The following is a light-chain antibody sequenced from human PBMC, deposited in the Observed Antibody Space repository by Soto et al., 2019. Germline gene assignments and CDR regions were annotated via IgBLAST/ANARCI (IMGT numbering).Light chain of an antibody. CDR2: FAS. V-gene: IGKV3-15*01. J-gene: IGKJ3*01. Sequence: IVMTQSPATLSVAPGERATLSCTASQSVDTSVAWYQQKPGQAPRLLIYFASTRATGIPARFIGSVSGTEFTLTISSLQSEDFAVYYCQQFYKWPPTFGPGTKVDIE. CDR3: QQFYKWPPT. CDR1: QSVDTS.